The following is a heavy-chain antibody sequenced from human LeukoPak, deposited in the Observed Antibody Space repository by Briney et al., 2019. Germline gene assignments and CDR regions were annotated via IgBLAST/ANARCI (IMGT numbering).Heavy chain of an antibody. D-gene: IGHD2-2*01. V-gene: IGHV1-18*01. Sequence: ASVKVSCKASGYTFTSYGISWVRQAPGQGLEWMGWISAYNGNTNYAQKLQGRVTMTTDTSTSTACMELRSLRSDDTAVYYCAQFSSTSWPDVWGKGTTVTVSS. J-gene: IGHJ6*04. CDR3: AQFSSTSWPDV. CDR2: ISAYNGNT. CDR1: GYTFTSYG.